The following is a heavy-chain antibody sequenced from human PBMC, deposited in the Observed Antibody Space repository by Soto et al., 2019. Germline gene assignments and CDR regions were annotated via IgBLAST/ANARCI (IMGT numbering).Heavy chain of an antibody. CDR3: TGGLRYTFEPGKTRYSPLDV. Sequence: QVQLVQSGAEVKKPGSSVTVSCKTSGGTFSKDAINWVRQAPGQGLEWMGLLIPVFGSPIYAQKFQGRIKVTAAEAKSTAFMDMTNLKSEGTAENYCTGGLRYTFEPGKTRYSPLDVQGQGTTVSVAS. V-gene: IGHV1-69*01. J-gene: IGHJ6*02. CDR1: GGTFSKDA. D-gene: IGHD2-15*01. CDR2: LIPVFGSP.